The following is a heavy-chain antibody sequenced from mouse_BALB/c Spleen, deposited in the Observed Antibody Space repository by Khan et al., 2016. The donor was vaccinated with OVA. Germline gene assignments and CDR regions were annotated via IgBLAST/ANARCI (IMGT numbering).Heavy chain of an antibody. Sequence: VQLQQSGAELVRPGASVKLSCKASGYTFTSYWMNWVKQRPGHGLEWIGMIDPSDSETHYNQMFKDKATLTVDTSSSTASMQPSSLTSEDSAVYYCARGGYGTSFAYWGQGTLVTVSA. CDR2: IDPSDSET. V-gene: IGHV1-61*01. D-gene: IGHD2-10*02. CDR1: GYTFTSYW. J-gene: IGHJ3*01. CDR3: ARGGYGTSFAY.